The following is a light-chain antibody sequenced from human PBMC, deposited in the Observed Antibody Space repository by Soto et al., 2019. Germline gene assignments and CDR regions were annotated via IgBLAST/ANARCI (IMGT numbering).Light chain of an antibody. V-gene: IGKV3-11*01. Sequence: EIVLTQSPATLSLSPGERATLSCRASQSVSSYLAWYQQKPGQPPRLLIYDASNRATGIPARFSGSGSGTDFTLTISSLEPVDFAVYYCQQRSNSPLTFGGGTKVEIK. CDR1: QSVSSY. J-gene: IGKJ4*01. CDR2: DAS. CDR3: QQRSNSPLT.